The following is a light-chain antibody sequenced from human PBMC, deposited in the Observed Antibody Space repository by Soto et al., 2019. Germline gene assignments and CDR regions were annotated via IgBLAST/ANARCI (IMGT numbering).Light chain of an antibody. CDR1: ESISNF. J-gene: IGKJ1*01. V-gene: IGKV1-5*03. Sequence: DIQMTQSPSNLSASLGDRVTITCRASESISNFLAWYQQKPGKAPNLLIYKASSLESGVPSRFSGSGSGTEFTLTISSLKTDDFATYYCQPYNSYPRTFGQGTKVDIK. CDR2: KAS. CDR3: QPYNSYPRT.